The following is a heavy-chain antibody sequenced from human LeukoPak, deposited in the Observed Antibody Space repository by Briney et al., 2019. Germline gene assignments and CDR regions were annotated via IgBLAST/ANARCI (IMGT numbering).Heavy chain of an antibody. D-gene: IGHD3-3*01. CDR3: ARRGLTTIFGVVLPRHKTLTLDY. Sequence: SETLSLTCAVYGGSSSGYYRSWIRQPPGKGLEWIWEINHSGSTNYNPSLKSRVTIAVDASNTQSSLKRSSVSAADTAVYYCARRGLTTIFGVVLPRHKTLTLDYWGQGTLVTVSS. J-gene: IGHJ4*02. CDR2: INHSGST. V-gene: IGHV4-34*01. CDR1: GGSSSGYY.